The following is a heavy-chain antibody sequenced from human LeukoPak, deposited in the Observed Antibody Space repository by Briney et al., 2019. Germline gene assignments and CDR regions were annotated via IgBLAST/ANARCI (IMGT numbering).Heavy chain of an antibody. Sequence: ASVKVSCKVSGYTLTELSMHWVRQAPGKGLEWMGGFDPEDGETIYAQKFQGRVTMTGDTSTDTAYMELSSLRSEDTAVYYCATYRRDYYDSSGCYLAWFDPWGQGTLVTVSS. CDR2: FDPEDGET. J-gene: IGHJ5*02. D-gene: IGHD3-22*01. CDR1: GYTLTELS. CDR3: ATYRRDYYDSSGCYLAWFDP. V-gene: IGHV1-24*01.